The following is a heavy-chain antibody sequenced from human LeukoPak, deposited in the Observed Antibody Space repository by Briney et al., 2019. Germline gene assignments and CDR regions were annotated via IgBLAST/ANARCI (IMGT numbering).Heavy chain of an antibody. V-gene: IGHV1-2*02. CDR1: GYGFSDYY. J-gene: IGHJ4*02. CDR3: ARGGGIQSCGGKTCFRGFVY. Sequence: ASVKVSCKTSGYGFSDYYMHGVRQAPGQGLEYMGWINPNSGDNSCAQKFQGRVSMTRDTSITTLYMELTSLRSDDTAVYFCARGGGIQSCGGKTCFRGFVYWGQGTLVIVSS. D-gene: IGHD2-21*01. CDR2: INPNSGDN.